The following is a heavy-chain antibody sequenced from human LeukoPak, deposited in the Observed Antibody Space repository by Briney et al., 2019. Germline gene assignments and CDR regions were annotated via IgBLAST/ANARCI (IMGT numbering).Heavy chain of an antibody. CDR2: VKEDGTTK. D-gene: IGHD2-15*01. V-gene: IGHV3-7*01. CDR1: GFSFTNYW. J-gene: IGHJ4*02. Sequence: GGSLRLSCAASGFSFTNYWMSWVRQAPGKGLEWVANVKEDGTTKQYVDSVKGRFTISRDNAKTSLYLQMDSLRAEDTAVYYCVSQEVVPHWGQGTRVSVSS. CDR3: VSQEVVPH.